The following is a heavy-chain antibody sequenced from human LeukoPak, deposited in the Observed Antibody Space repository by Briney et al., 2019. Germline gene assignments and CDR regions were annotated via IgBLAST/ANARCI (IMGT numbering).Heavy chain of an antibody. CDR3: AKDHYDSSPNYFDY. J-gene: IGHJ4*02. V-gene: IGHV3-43*02. CDR1: GFTFDDYA. CDR2: ISGDGGST. D-gene: IGHD3-22*01. Sequence: GGSLRLSCAASGFTFDDYAMHWVRQAPGKGLEWVSLISGDGGSTYYADSVKGRFTISRDNSKNSLYLQMNSLRTENTALYYCAKDHYDSSPNYFDYWGQGTLVTVSS.